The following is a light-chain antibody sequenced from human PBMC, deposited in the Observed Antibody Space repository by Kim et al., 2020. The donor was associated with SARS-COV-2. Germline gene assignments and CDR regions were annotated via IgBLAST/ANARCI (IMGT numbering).Light chain of an antibody. J-gene: IGKJ4*01. CDR1: KSVSSN. CDR3: QQYNNWPLT. CDR2: GAS. Sequence: VSPGERATLSCRASKSVSSNLAWYQQKPGQAPRLLIYGASTGATGIPARFSGSGSGTEFTLTISSLQSEDFAVYYCQQYNNWPLTFGGGTKVDIK. V-gene: IGKV3-15*01.